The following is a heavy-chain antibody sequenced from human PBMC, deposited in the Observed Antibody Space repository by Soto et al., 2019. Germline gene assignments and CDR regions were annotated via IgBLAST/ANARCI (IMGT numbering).Heavy chain of an antibody. V-gene: IGHV3-23*01. CDR1: GFTFSRYA. CDR3: AKNTFFDY. CDR2: ISGDGGST. J-gene: IGHJ4*02. Sequence: EVQLLESGGGLVQPGGFLRLSCAASGFTFSRYAMSWVRQAPGKGLEWVSGISGDGGSTYYADSVKGRFTISRDNSKNTLYLQMNSLRAEDTAVYYCAKNTFFDYWGQGTLVTVSS.